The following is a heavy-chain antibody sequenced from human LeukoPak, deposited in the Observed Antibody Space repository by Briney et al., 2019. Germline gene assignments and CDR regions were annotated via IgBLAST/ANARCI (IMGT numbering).Heavy chain of an antibody. CDR1: GGSISSYY. Sequence: PSETLSLTCTVSGGSISSYYWSWIRQPPGKGLEWIGYIYYSGSTNYNPSLKSRVTISVDTSKNQFSLKLSSVTAADTAVYYCARGDCGGGSCYSEGQENWFDPWGQGTLVTVSS. CDR3: ARGDCGGGSCYSEGQENWFDP. D-gene: IGHD2-15*01. CDR2: IYYSGST. J-gene: IGHJ5*02. V-gene: IGHV4-59*01.